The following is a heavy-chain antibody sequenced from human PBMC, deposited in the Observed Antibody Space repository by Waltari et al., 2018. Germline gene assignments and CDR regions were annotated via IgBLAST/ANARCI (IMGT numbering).Heavy chain of an antibody. CDR2: IARDEKNT. D-gene: IGHD3-22*01. Sequence: QVQLVESGGGVVQHGWSLRLPCLAAGFSFGRGGIQVFRQAPGNGLEWVAVIARDEKNTYYANSVKGRFITSRDNSKNTVYLQMNSLTTEDTAVYYCAREDYYDVGRIGANFDYWGQGTLVTVSP. V-gene: IGHV3-30*04. CDR1: GFSFGRGG. J-gene: IGHJ4*02. CDR3: AREDYYDVGRIGANFDY.